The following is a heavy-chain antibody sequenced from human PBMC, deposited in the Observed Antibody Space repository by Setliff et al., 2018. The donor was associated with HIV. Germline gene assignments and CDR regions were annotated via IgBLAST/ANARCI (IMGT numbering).Heavy chain of an antibody. Sequence: SVKFSCKASGYTFTSYYMHWVRQAPGQGLEWMGGIIPIFGTANYAQKFEGRVTITADKSTSTAYMEVNSLRFEDTAVYYCARVFYYSAGSYSLDYWGQETLVTVSS. CDR1: GYTFTSYY. J-gene: IGHJ4*01. CDR3: ARVFYYSAGSYSLDY. V-gene: IGHV1-69*06. CDR2: IIPIFGTA. D-gene: IGHD3-10*01.